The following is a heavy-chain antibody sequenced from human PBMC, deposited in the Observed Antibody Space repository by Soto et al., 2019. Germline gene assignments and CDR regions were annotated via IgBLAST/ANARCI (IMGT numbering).Heavy chain of an antibody. D-gene: IGHD2-15*01. Sequence: PSETLSLTCAVYGGSFSGYYWSWIRQPPGKGLEWIGEINHSGSTNYNPSLKSRVTISVDTSKNQFSLKLSSVTAADTAVYYCARLPRQWRYAFDYWGQGNLVTVSS. J-gene: IGHJ4*02. V-gene: IGHV4-34*01. CDR1: GGSFSGYY. CDR3: ARLPRQWRYAFDY. CDR2: INHSGST.